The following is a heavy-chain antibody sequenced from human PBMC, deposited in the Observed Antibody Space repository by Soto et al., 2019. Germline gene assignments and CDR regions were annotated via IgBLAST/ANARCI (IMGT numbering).Heavy chain of an antibody. CDR3: ARALGAVGHYYYYMDV. CDR1: GYTFTSYG. D-gene: IGHD3-16*01. CDR2: MSPNSGNT. V-gene: IGHV1-8*02. J-gene: IGHJ6*03. Sequence: ASVKVSCKASGYTFTSYGISWVRQAPGQGLEWMGWMSPNSGNTGYAQKFQGRVTMTRNTSISTAYMELSSLRSEDTAVYYCARALGAVGHYYYYMDVWGKGTTVTVSS.